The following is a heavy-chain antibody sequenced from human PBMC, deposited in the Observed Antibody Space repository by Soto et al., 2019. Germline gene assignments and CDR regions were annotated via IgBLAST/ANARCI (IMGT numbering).Heavy chain of an antibody. D-gene: IGHD3-22*01. V-gene: IGHV4-39*01. CDR2: IYYSGST. CDR1: GGSISSSSYY. J-gene: IGHJ3*02. Sequence: SETLSLTCTVSGGSISSSSYYWGWIRHPPGKGLEWIGSIYYSGSTYYNPSLKSRVTISVDTSKNQFSLKLSSVTAADTAVYYCARPAQTYYYDSSGYYPFDIWGQGTMVTVSS. CDR3: ARPAQTYYYDSSGYYPFDI.